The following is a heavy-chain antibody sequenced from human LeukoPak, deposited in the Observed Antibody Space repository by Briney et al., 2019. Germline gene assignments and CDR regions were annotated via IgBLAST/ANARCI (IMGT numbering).Heavy chain of an antibody. J-gene: IGHJ3*02. Sequence: ASVKVSCKASGYTFTSYYMHWVRQAPGQGLEWMGIINPSGGSTSYAQKFQGRVTMTRDTSTSTVYMELSSLRSEETAVYYCARELLDSSGYPGALDIWGQGTMVTVSS. CDR3: ARELLDSSGYPGALDI. V-gene: IGHV1-46*01. CDR1: GYTFTSYY. CDR2: INPSGGST. D-gene: IGHD3-22*01.